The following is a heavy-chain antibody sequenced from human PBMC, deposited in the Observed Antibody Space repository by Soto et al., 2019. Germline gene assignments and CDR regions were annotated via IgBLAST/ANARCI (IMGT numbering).Heavy chain of an antibody. D-gene: IGHD6-19*01. J-gene: IGHJ3*02. CDR2: ISGSGGST. CDR3: AKDSYSSGWYEREDAFDI. V-gene: IGHV3-23*01. CDR1: GFTFSSYA. Sequence: GGSLRLSCAASGFTFSSYAMSWVRQAPGKGLEWVSAISGSGGSTYYADSVKGRFTISRDNSKNTLYLQMNSLRAEDTAVYYCAKDSYSSGWYEREDAFDIWGQGTTVTV.